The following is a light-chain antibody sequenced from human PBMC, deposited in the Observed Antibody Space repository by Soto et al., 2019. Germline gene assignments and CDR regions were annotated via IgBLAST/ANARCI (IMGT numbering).Light chain of an antibody. CDR1: QSITGN. Sequence: EIVMTQSPATLSVSPGERATLSCRASQSITGNLTWYQQKPGQAPRLLIYDASTRATGIPARFSGSGSGTEFTLTISSLQSEDFAVYYCHQFGSSPPRTFGQGTKVEIK. CDR2: DAS. CDR3: HQFGSSPPRT. J-gene: IGKJ1*01. V-gene: IGKV3-15*01.